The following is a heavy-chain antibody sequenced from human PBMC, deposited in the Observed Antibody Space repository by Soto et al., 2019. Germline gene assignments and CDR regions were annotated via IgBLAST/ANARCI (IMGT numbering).Heavy chain of an antibody. J-gene: IGHJ6*02. V-gene: IGHV4-31*03. CDR1: GGSISSGGYY. CDR2: IYYSGST. CDR3: ARDRSVQDNNYYYGMDV. Sequence: TLSLTCTVSGGSISSGGYYWSWIRQHPGKGLEWIGYIYYSGSTYYNPSLKSRVTISVDTSKNQFSLKLSSVTAADTAVYYCARDRSVQDNNYYYGMDVWGQGTTVTVSS. D-gene: IGHD1-1*01.